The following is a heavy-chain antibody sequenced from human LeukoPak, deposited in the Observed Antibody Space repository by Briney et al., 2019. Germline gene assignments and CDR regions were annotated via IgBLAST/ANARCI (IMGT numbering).Heavy chain of an antibody. D-gene: IGHD3-3*01. Sequence: PSETLSLTCAVYGGSFSGYYWSWIRQPPGKGLEWIGEINHSGSTNYNPSLKSRVTISVDTSKNQFSLKLSSVTAADTAVYYCARRSGYSYFQHWGQGTPVTVSS. V-gene: IGHV4-34*01. CDR2: INHSGST. J-gene: IGHJ1*01. CDR3: ARRSGYSYFQH. CDR1: GGSFSGYY.